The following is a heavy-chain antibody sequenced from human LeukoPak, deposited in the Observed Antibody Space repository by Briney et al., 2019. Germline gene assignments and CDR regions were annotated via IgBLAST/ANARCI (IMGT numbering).Heavy chain of an antibody. CDR3: ARGKREWELLPFDY. V-gene: IGHV3-23*01. CDR1: GFTFTNYA. CDR2: ISGPGGNT. D-gene: IGHD1-26*01. J-gene: IGHJ4*02. Sequence: PGGSLRLSCAASGFTFTNYAVTWVRQAPGKGLEWVSAISGPGGNTYHTDSVKGRFTISRDNSKNTLYLEMNSLRAEDTALYYCARGKREWELLPFDYWGQGTLVTVSS.